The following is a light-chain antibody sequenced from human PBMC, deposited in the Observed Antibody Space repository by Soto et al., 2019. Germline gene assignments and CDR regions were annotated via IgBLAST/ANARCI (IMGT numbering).Light chain of an antibody. V-gene: IGLV3-21*02. CDR2: DDS. J-gene: IGLJ1*01. Sequence: SYELTQPPSVSVAPGQTARITCGGNNVGSKTVHWYQQKPGQAPVLVVYDDSDRPSGIPERISGSNSGDTATLTIRRVEAGDEADYYCLVWDSIGDNYVFGSGTKVTVL. CDR1: NVGSKT. CDR3: LVWDSIGDNYV.